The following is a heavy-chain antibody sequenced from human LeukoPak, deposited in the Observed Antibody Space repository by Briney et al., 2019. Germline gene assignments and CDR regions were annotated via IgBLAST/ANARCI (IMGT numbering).Heavy chain of an antibody. J-gene: IGHJ3*02. CDR1: GFTFTTHW. V-gene: IGHV3-7*01. CDR2: IKQDGSDK. D-gene: IGHD2-2*01. CDR3: ARLSDTEGSSTSYRASDI. Sequence: GGSLRLSCAASGFTFTTHWMSWVRQAPGKGLEWVANIKQDGSDKHYVESVKGRFTISRDNAKNSLYLQMNSLRAEDMAVYYCARLSDTEGSSTSYRASDIWGQGTMVTVSS.